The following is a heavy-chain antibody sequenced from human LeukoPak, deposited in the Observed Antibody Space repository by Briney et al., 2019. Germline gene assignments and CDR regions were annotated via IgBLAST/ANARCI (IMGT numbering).Heavy chain of an antibody. V-gene: IGHV4-4*07. Sequence: SETLSLTCIVSGGSISNYYWSWIRQPAGKGLEWIGRIYSSGSTNYNPSLKSRITVSVDTSKNQFSLKLSSVTAADTAVYYCAREGDSSGYRYWFDYWGQGTLVTVSS. D-gene: IGHD3-22*01. CDR1: GGSISNYY. CDR2: IYSSGST. J-gene: IGHJ4*02. CDR3: AREGDSSGYRYWFDY.